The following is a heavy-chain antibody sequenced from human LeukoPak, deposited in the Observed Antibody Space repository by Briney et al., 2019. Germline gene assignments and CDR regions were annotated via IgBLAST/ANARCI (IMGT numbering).Heavy chain of an antibody. CDR3: ATSSFYGQL. V-gene: IGHV3-11*01. D-gene: IGHD2/OR15-2a*01. CDR2: IATGGYTL. J-gene: IGHJ1*01. CDR1: GFSVRDTY. Sequence: SGGSLRLSCAASGFSVRDTYMSWIRQAPGKGLEWIAYIATGGYTLDYADSVRGRFTVSRDNAKHSLYLQINSLRVEDTAVYYCATSSFYGQLWGQGTLVTVSS.